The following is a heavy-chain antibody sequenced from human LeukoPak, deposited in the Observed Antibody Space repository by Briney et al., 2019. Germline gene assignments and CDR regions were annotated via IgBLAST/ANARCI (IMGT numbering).Heavy chain of an antibody. CDR3: ARLREIPVFGVVTKSTSYFDY. J-gene: IGHJ4*02. D-gene: IGHD3-3*01. Sequence: GGSLRLSCAASGFTFSSYWMSWVRQAPGKGLEWVANIKQDGSEKYYVDSVKGRFTISRDNAKNSLYLQMNSLRAEDTAVYYCARLREIPVFGVVTKSTSYFDYWGQGTLTVSS. V-gene: IGHV3-7*01. CDR1: GFTFSSYW. CDR2: IKQDGSEK.